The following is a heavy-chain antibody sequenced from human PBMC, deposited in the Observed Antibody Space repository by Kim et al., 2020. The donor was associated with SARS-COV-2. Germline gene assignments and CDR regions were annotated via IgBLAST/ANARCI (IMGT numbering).Heavy chain of an antibody. CDR3: AREQDIVVVPAAANWFDP. D-gene: IGHD2-2*01. CDR2: IYTSGST. CDR1: GGSISSYY. Sequence: SETLSLTCTVSGGSISSYYWSWIRQPAGKGLEWIGRIYTSGSTNYNPSLKSRVTMSVDTSKNQFSLKLSSVTAADTAGYYCAREQDIVVVPAAANWFDPWGQGTLVTVSS. J-gene: IGHJ5*02. V-gene: IGHV4-4*07.